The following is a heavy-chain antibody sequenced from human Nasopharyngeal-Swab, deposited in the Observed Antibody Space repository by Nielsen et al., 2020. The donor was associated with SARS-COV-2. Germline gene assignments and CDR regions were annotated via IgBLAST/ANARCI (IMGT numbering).Heavy chain of an antibody. D-gene: IGHD3-9*01. CDR3: ASGLAYYDILTGYQYDAFDI. J-gene: IGHJ3*02. CDR2: IYYSGST. V-gene: IGHV4-39*07. Sequence: WTRQPPGKGLEWIGSIYYSGSTYYNPSLKSRVTISVDTSKNQFSLKLSSVTAADTAVYYCASGLAYYDILTGYQYDAFDIWGQGTMVTVSS.